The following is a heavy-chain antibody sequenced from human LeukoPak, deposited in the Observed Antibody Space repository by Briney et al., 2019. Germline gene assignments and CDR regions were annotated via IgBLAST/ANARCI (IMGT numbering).Heavy chain of an antibody. Sequence: GGSLRLSCAASGFTFSSYALNWVRQAPGKGLEWVSAIRGSGGNTYYADSVKGRFTISRDNSKNTLYLQMNSLRAEDTAVYYCAKVDQIGMTEDAFDIWGQGTMVTVSS. J-gene: IGHJ3*02. CDR2: IRGSGGNT. CDR3: AKVDQIGMTEDAFDI. V-gene: IGHV3-23*01. D-gene: IGHD1-14*01. CDR1: GFTFSSYA.